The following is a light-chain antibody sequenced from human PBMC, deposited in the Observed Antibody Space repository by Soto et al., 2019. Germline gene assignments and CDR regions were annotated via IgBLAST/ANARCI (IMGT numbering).Light chain of an antibody. CDR2: EAS. CDR3: QEYAHCPPLT. V-gene: IGKV1-33*01. CDR1: QDITNY. J-gene: IGKJ4*01. Sequence: DIQMTQSPSSLSASVGDRVTITCQASQDITNYLSWYPQKPGKAPKLLISEASNLEAGVPSRFSGGGSGTEFTFTISSLQPDDFATYYGQEYAHCPPLTFGGGTRL.